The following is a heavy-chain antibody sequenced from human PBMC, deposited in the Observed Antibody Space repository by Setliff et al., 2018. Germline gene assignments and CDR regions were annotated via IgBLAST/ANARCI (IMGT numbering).Heavy chain of an antibody. CDR3: ARGGGGPDSSGYFEYFQH. CDR2: INPSGGST. V-gene: IGHV1-46*01. D-gene: IGHD3-22*01. Sequence: ASVKVSCKASGYTFTSYYMHWVRQAPGQGFEWMGIINPSGGSTSYAQKFQGRVTMTRDTSTSTVYMELSSLRSEDTAVYYCARGGGGPDSSGYFEYFQHWGQGTLVTVSS. J-gene: IGHJ1*01. CDR1: GYTFTSYY.